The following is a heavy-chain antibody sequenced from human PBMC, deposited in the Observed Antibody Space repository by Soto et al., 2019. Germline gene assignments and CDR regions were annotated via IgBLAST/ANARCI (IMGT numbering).Heavy chain of an antibody. J-gene: IGHJ3*02. CDR1: GGTFSSYA. CDR3: ARYDANLYYYDRSGPHAFDI. V-gene: IGHV1-69*13. Sequence: GASVKVSCKASGGTFSSYAISGVRQAPGQGLEWMGGIIPIFGTANYAQKFQGRVTITADESTSTAYMELSSLRSEDTAVYYCARYDANLYYYDRSGPHAFDIWGQGTMVTVSS. CDR2: IIPIFGTA. D-gene: IGHD3-22*01.